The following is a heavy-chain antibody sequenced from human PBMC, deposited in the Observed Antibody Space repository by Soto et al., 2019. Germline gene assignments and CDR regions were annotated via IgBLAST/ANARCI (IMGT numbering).Heavy chain of an antibody. J-gene: IGHJ6*02. D-gene: IGHD1-26*01. CDR2: ISAYNGNT. CDR3: AAPYISGSYYGNYYYYGMDV. V-gene: IGHV1-18*01. Sequence: GASVKVSCKASGYTFTSYGISWVRQAPGQGLEWMGWISAYNGNTNYAQKLQGRVTMTTDTSTSTAYMELRSLRSDDTAVYYCAAPYISGSYYGNYYYYGMDVWGQGTTVTVSS. CDR1: GYTFTSYG.